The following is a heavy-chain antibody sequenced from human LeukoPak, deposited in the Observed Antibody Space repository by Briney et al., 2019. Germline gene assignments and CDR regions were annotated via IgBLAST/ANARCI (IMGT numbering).Heavy chain of an antibody. J-gene: IGHJ5*02. CDR1: GFTFSSYG. V-gene: IGHV3-30*03. CDR3: AILTRGPRLS. Sequence: PGGSLRLSCAASGFTFSSYGMHWVRQAPGKGLEWVAVISYDGSNKYYADSVKGRFTISRDNSKNTLYLQMNSLRAEDTAVYYCAILTRGPRLSWGQGTLVTVSS. D-gene: IGHD3/OR15-3a*01. CDR2: ISYDGSNK.